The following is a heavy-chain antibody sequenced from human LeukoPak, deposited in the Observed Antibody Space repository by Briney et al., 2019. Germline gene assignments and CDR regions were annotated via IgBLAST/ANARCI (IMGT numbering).Heavy chain of an antibody. J-gene: IGHJ4*02. V-gene: IGHV3-48*02. CDR2: ISNSSRTL. D-gene: IGHD2-21*02. Sequence: GGSLRLTCAASGCTFSSYSMNWVRQAPGKGLEWVAYISNSSRTLYYADSVKGRFTISRDNAKNSLFLQMNSLRDEDSAVYYCAREPKAYCDGDCYPDYWGQGTLVTVSS. CDR1: GCTFSSYS. CDR3: AREPKAYCDGDCYPDY.